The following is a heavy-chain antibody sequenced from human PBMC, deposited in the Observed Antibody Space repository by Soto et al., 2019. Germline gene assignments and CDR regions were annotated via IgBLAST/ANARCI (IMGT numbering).Heavy chain of an antibody. CDR2: ISSSSSTI. D-gene: IGHD3-3*01. V-gene: IGHV3-48*01. Sequence: GGSLRLSCAASGFTFSSYSMNWVRQAPGNGLEWVSYISSSSSTIYYADSVKGRFTISRDNAKNSLYLQMNSLRAEDTAVYYCARVGGSRITIFGVVTAQPYYYYYMDVWGKGTTVTVSS. CDR1: GFTFSSYS. CDR3: ARVGGSRITIFGVVTAQPYYYYYMDV. J-gene: IGHJ6*03.